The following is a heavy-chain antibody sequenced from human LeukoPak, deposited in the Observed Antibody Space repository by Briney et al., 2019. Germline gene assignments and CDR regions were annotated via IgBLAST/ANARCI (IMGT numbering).Heavy chain of an antibody. Sequence: PGGSLRLSCAASGFTFSSYAMHWVRQAPGKGLEWVAVISYDGSNKYYADSVKGRFTISRDNSKNTLYLQMNSLRAEDTAVYYCARDIKKIVGATVYYYYGMDVWGQGTTVTVSS. D-gene: IGHD1-26*01. CDR1: GFTFSSYA. V-gene: IGHV3-30-3*01. CDR2: ISYDGSNK. CDR3: ARDIKKIVGATVYYYYGMDV. J-gene: IGHJ6*02.